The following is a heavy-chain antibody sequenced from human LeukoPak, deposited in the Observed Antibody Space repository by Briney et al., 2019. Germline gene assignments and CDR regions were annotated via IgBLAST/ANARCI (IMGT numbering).Heavy chain of an antibody. V-gene: IGHV4-39*01. J-gene: IGHJ3*02. D-gene: IGHD3-10*01. CDR3: ARLGGSGDTFDI. CDR1: GGSISSSSYY. CDR2: IYYSGST. Sequence: KPSETLSLTCTVSGGSISSSSYYWGWIRQPPGKGLEWIGSIYYSGSTYYNPSLKSRVTISVDTSKNQFSLKLSSVTAADTAVYYCARLGGSGDTFDIWGQGTMVTVSS.